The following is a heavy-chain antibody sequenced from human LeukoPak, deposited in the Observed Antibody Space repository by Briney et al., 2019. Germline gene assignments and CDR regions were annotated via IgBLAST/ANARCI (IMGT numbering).Heavy chain of an antibody. V-gene: IGHV6-1*01. J-gene: IGHJ4*02. CDR3: ARERYYFDY. CDR2: TYYRSKWNN. CDR1: GDSVSSNSVA. Sequence: SQTLSLTCAISGDSVSSNSVAWNCIRQSPSRGLEWLGRTYYRSKWNNEYAESVRSRITINPDTSKNQFSLQLDSVTPEDTAVYYCARERYYFDYWGQGTLVTVSS.